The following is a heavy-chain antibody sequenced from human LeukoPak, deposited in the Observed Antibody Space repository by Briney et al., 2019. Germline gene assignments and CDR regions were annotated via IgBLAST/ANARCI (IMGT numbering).Heavy chain of an antibody. D-gene: IGHD6-13*01. CDR3: ARESAGIAAAGTLGY. CDR1: GGTFSSYA. J-gene: IGHJ4*02. CDR2: IIPIFGTA. V-gene: IGHV1-69*13. Sequence: ASVKVSCKASGGTFSSYAISWVRQAPGQGLEWMGGIIPIFGTASYAQKFQGRVTITADESTSTAYMELSSLRSEDTAVYYCARESAGIAAAGTLGYWGQGTLVTVSS.